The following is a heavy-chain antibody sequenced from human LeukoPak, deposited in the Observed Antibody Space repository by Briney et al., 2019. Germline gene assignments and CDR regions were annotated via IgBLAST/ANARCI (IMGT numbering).Heavy chain of an antibody. CDR2: LGRSGENR. CDR1: GSTFTDYS. Sequence: GGSLRLSCAASGSTFTDYSMSWVRQAPGKGLEWVSGLGRSGENRYYATAVRGRFSISRDNCKDTVYLQMNSLRAEDTAIYYCVKDRPCETCMPMDAWGQGTTVTVSS. J-gene: IGHJ6*02. D-gene: IGHD2-2*01. CDR3: VKDRPCETCMPMDA. V-gene: IGHV3-23*01.